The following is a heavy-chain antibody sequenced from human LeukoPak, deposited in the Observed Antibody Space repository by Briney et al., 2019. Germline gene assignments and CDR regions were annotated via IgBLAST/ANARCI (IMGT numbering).Heavy chain of an antibody. CDR3: ARDSTVAGTRWFDP. CDR2: ISAYNGNT. J-gene: IGHJ5*02. Sequence: ASVKVSYKASGYTFTSYGISWVRQAPGQGLEWMGWISAYNGNTNYAQKLQGRVTMTTDTSTSTAYMELRSLRSDDTAVYYCARDSTVAGTRWFDPWGQGTLVTVSS. CDR1: GYTFTSYG. V-gene: IGHV1-18*01. D-gene: IGHD6-19*01.